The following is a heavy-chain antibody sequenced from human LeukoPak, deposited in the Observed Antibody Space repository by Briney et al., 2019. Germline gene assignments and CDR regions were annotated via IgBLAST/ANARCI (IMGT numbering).Heavy chain of an antibody. CDR2: ISSSSSYI. D-gene: IGHD3-10*01. V-gene: IGHV3-21*01. J-gene: IGHJ4*02. CDR1: GFTFSSYS. CDR3: ARDYYGSGSYSIFDY. Sequence: GGSLRLSCAPSGFTFSSYSMNWVRQAPGKELDWVSSISSSSSYIYYADSVKGRFTISRDNAKKSLYLQMNSLRAEDTAVYYCARDYYGSGSYSIFDYWGQGTLVTVSS.